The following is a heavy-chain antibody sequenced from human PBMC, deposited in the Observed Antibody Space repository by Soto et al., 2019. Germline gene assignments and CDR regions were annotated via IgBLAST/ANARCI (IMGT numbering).Heavy chain of an antibody. CDR2: ISSSSSTI. CDR1: GFTFSSYS. D-gene: IGHD3-9*01. V-gene: IGHV3-48*02. Sequence: GGSLRLSCAASGFTFSSYSMNWVRQAPGKGLEWVSYISSSSSTIYYADSVKGRFTISRDNAKNSLYLQMNSLRDEDTAVYYCARDIGYYDILTGPSDYWGQGTLVTVSS. J-gene: IGHJ4*02. CDR3: ARDIGYYDILTGPSDY.